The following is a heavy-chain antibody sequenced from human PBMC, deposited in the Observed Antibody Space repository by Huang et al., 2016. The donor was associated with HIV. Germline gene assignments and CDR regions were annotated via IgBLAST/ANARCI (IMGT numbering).Heavy chain of an antibody. CDR3: ARVAYSGYDLPFDF. V-gene: IGHV3-53*01. CDR2: VYSGGRT. CDR1: GFSVSRNY. D-gene: IGHD5-12*01. J-gene: IGHJ4*02. Sequence: EVQLVESGGGLIQPGGSLRLSCAASGFSVSRNYMSWVRQVPGKGLEWVSVVYSGGRTYYADSVKGRFTSSRDSSKNTLYLQMNGLRVEDTAVYYCARVAYSGYDLPFDFWGQGTLVTVSS.